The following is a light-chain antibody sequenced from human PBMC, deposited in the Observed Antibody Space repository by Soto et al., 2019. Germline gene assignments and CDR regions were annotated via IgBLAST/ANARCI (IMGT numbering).Light chain of an antibody. V-gene: IGKV3-11*01. CDR2: DTS. J-gene: IGKJ1*01. Sequence: EIVLTQSPATLSLSPGERATLSCRASQSVSSYLAWYQQKPGQAPRLLMYDTSNRAPGIPARFSGSGSGTDFTLTISSLGPEDFAVYFCQPRSKFLWTFGQGTKVDI. CDR3: QPRSKFLWT. CDR1: QSVSSY.